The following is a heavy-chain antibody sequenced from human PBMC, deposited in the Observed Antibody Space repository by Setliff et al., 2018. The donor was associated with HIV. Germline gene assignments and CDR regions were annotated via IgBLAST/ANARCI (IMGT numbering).Heavy chain of an antibody. CDR2: ISGYNGNT. Sequence: PSVKVSCKTSGYDFRRYGIAWVRQAPGQGLEWMGWISGYNGNTNYAQKVQGRVTMTTDTSTSTAYMELRSLRSDDTAVYYCARDKYHGPGSPIECWGQGTLVTVSS. V-gene: IGHV1-18*01. J-gene: IGHJ4*02. CDR1: GYDFRRYG. D-gene: IGHD3-10*01. CDR3: ARDKYHGPGSPIEC.